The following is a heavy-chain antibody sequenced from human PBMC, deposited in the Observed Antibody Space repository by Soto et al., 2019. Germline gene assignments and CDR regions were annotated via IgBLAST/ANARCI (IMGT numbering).Heavy chain of an antibody. CDR2: IYYPGTT. CDR3: ARGPNHDFWGGYFRG. D-gene: IGHD3-3*01. CDR1: CGSISSYY. V-gene: IGHV4-59*01. J-gene: IGHJ4*02. Sequence: SETLSLTCTVSCGSISSYYWRSIRQTAGKGLEWIGSIYYPGTTNYNPSLKSRVTISVDTSRNQFSLKLSSMTPADTAVYYCARGPNHDFWGGYFRGWGQGALVTVSS.